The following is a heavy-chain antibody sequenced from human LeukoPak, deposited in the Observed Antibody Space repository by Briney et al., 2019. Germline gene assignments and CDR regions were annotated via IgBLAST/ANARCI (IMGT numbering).Heavy chain of an antibody. CDR1: GFTFGTYE. D-gene: IGHD2-2*01. J-gene: IGHJ4*02. Sequence: QPGGSLRPSCAASGFTFGTYEMNWARQPPGKGLEWISYISRSGSTRYYADSVKGRFTISRDSSKSALYLQINSLRAEDTAIYYGAKEGEYCSGYTCYQYFDYWGQGTLVTVSS. CDR2: ISRSGSTR. V-gene: IGHV3-48*03. CDR3: AKEGEYCSGYTCYQYFDY.